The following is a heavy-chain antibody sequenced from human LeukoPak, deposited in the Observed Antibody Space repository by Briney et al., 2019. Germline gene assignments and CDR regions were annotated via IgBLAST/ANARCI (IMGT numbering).Heavy chain of an antibody. CDR1: GFTFSGSA. J-gene: IGHJ6*02. V-gene: IGHV3-73*01. CDR2: IRSKANSYAT. D-gene: IGHD3-9*01. Sequence: PGGSLRLSCAASGFTFSGSAMHWVRQASGKGLEWVGRIRSKANSYATAYAASVKGRFTISRDDSKNTAYLQMNSLKTEDTAVYXCTXLEDYDILTGYPPLGYYGMDVWGQGTTVTVSS. CDR3: TXLEDYDILTGYPPLGYYGMDV.